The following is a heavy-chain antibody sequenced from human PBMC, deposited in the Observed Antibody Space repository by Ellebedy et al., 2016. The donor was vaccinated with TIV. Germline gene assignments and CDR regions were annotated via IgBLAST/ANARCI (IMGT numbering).Heavy chain of an antibody. D-gene: IGHD6-13*01. J-gene: IGHJ6*02. CDR1: GGTFSSYA. CDR2: IIPILNIA. CDR3: ARDGVYSSQREVGMDGMDV. V-gene: IGHV1-69*04. Sequence: AASVKVSCKASGGTFSSYAINWVRQAPGQGLEWMGRIIPILNIANYAQKFQGRVTITADKSTSTAYMELSSLRSDDTAVYYCARDGVYSSQREVGMDGMDVWGQGTTVTVSS.